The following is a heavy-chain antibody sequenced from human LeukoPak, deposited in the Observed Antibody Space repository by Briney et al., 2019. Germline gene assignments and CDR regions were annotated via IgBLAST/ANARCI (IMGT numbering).Heavy chain of an antibody. CDR3: ASTGYIAAAADY. V-gene: IGHV3-48*01. Sequence: GGSLRLSCAASGFTLSSYSMNWVRQAPGKGPEWVSYISPTGSTIYYADSVKGRFTISRDNAKNSLYLQMNSLRAEDTAVYYCASTGYIAAAADYWGQGTLVTVSS. D-gene: IGHD6-13*01. J-gene: IGHJ4*02. CDR2: ISPTGSTI. CDR1: GFTLSSYS.